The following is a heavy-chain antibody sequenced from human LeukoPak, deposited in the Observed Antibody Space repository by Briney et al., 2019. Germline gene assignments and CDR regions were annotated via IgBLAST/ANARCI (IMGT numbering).Heavy chain of an antibody. CDR1: GFTFSSYA. Sequence: GGSLRLSCVVSGFTFSSYAMSWVRQAPGKGLEWVSAISGSGGWTLYADSVKGRFTISRDNSKNMLYLQMNSLGAEDTAVYYCASRSESGYTPFDYWGQGTLVIVSS. CDR3: ASRSESGYTPFDY. V-gene: IGHV3-23*01. CDR2: ISGSGGWT. D-gene: IGHD3-3*01. J-gene: IGHJ4*02.